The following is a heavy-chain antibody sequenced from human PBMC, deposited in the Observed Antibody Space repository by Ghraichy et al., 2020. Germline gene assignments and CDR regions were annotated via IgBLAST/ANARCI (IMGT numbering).Heavy chain of an antibody. J-gene: IGHJ4*02. CDR3: AREGSRVATRKSYYFDY. V-gene: IGHV3-7*01. Sequence: GGSLRLSCAASGFTFSSYWMSWVRQAPGKGLEWVANIKQDGSEKYYVDSVKGRFTISRDNAKNSLYLQMNSLRAEDTAVYYCAREGSRVATRKSYYFDYWGQGTLVTVSS. D-gene: IGHD5-12*01. CDR1: GFTFSSYW. CDR2: IKQDGSEK.